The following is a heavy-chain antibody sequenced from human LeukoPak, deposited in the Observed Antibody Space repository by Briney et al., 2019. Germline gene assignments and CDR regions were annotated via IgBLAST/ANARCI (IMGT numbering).Heavy chain of an antibody. V-gene: IGHV3-33*01. CDR3: AREYSSWFDS. CDR1: GFTFSSFG. J-gene: IGHJ5*01. CDR2: IRSDGSSK. Sequence: PGRSLRLSCAASGFTFSSFGLHWVRQAPGKGLEWVALIRSDGSSKNYADSVKGRFTISRDTSKNTVHLQMNNLRAEDTAVYYCAREYSSWFDSWGQGTLVTVSS. D-gene: IGHD6-13*01.